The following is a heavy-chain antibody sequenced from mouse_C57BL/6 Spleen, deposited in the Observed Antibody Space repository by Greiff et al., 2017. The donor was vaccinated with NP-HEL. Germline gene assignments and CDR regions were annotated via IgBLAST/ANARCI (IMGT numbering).Heavy chain of an antibody. CDR2: IYPGDGDT. CDR3: ARPNYGSSYYFDY. D-gene: IGHD1-1*01. CDR1: GYAFSSSW. J-gene: IGHJ2*01. V-gene: IGHV1-82*01. Sequence: VQLQQSGPELVKPGASVKISCKASGYAFSSSWMNWVKQRPGKGLEWIGRIYPGDGDTNYNGKFKGKATLTADKSSSTAYMQLSSLTSEDSAVYFCARPNYGSSYYFDYWGQGTTLTVSS.